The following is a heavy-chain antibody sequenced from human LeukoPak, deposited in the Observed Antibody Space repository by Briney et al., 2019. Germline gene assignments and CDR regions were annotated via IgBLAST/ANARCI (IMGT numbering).Heavy chain of an antibody. V-gene: IGHV1-69*10. CDR1: GGTFSSYA. Sequence: ASVKVSCMASGGTFSSYAISWVRQAPGQGLEWMGRIIPILGIANYAQKFQGRVTITTDKSTSTAYMELSSLRSEDTAVYYCARPYLNYYDSGGPLDYWGQGTLVTVSS. CDR2: IIPILGIA. CDR3: ARPYLNYYDSGGPLDY. D-gene: IGHD3-22*01. J-gene: IGHJ4*02.